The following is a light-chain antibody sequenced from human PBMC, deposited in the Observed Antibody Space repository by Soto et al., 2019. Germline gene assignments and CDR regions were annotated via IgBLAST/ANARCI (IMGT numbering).Light chain of an antibody. CDR3: QQLNSYPFT. V-gene: IGKV1-9*01. CDR2: AAS. Sequence: DIHLTQSPSFLSASVGDRVTITCRASQGISSYLAWYQQKPGKAPKLLIYAASTLQSGVPSRFSGSGSGTEFTLTISSLQPEDFATYYCQQLNSYPFTFGGGTKVDI. CDR1: QGISSY. J-gene: IGKJ4*01.